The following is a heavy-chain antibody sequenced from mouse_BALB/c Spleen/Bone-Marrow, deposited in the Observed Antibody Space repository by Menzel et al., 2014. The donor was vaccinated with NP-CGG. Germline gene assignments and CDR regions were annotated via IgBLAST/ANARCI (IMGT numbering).Heavy chain of an antibody. CDR1: GFTFSSYA. Sequence: EVMLVESGGGLVKPGGSLKLSCAASGFTFSSYAMSWVRQSPEKRLEWVAEISSGGSYTYYPDTATGRFTISRDNAKNTLYLEMSSLRSEDTAMYYCARSPQRDYAMDYWGQGTSVTVSS. J-gene: IGHJ4*01. D-gene: IGHD3-2*02. V-gene: IGHV5-9-4*01. CDR2: ISSGGSYT. CDR3: ARSPQRDYAMDY.